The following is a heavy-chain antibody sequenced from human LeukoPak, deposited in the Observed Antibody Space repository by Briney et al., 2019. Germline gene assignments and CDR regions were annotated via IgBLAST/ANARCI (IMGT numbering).Heavy chain of an antibody. D-gene: IGHD4-17*01. CDR1: GFTVANNY. CDR2: IYTAGST. CDR3: AKYLFYYGDYSDAFDI. Sequence: PGGSLRLSCAASGFTVANNYMSWVRLAPGKGMQWVSLIYTAGSTYYTDSVKGRFTISRDASKNTLYLQMNSLSAEDTAVYYCAKYLFYYGDYSDAFDIWGPGTMVTVSS. J-gene: IGHJ3*02. V-gene: IGHV3-53*01.